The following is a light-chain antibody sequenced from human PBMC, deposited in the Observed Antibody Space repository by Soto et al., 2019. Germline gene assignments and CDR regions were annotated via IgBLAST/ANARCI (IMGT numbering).Light chain of an antibody. CDR2: AAS. V-gene: IGKV3-20*01. Sequence: EIVLTQSPGTLSLSPGERATLSCRASQSVSSSCLAWYQQKPGQAPRVLIYAASSRATGIPDRFSGSGSGTDFTLTISRLEPEDFAVYYCQQYGSSPYTFGQGTTLEIK. CDR3: QQYGSSPYT. J-gene: IGKJ2*01. CDR1: QSVSSSC.